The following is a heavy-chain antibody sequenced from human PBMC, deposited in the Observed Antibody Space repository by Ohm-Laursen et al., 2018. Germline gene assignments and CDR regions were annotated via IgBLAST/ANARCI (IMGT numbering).Heavy chain of an antibody. CDR3: ATWGGDCSSTSCYIDY. J-gene: IGHJ4*02. CDR1: GGSISSYY. D-gene: IGHD2-2*01. Sequence: SETLSLTCTVSGGSISSYYWSWIRQPAGKGLEWIGRIYTSGSTNYNPSLKSRVTMSVDTSKNQFSLKLSSVTAADTAVYYCATWGGDCSSTSCYIDYWGQGTLVTVSS. V-gene: IGHV4-4*07. CDR2: IYTSGST.